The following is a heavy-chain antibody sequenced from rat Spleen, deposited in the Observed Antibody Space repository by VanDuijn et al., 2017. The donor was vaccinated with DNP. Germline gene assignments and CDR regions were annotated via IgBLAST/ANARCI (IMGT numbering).Heavy chain of an antibody. J-gene: IGHJ2*01. CDR1: GFTFSDYY. Sequence: EVQLVESGGGLVQPGRTLKLSCAASGFTFSDYYMAWVRQAPTRGLEWVASISTSGSRTYYPDSVKGRFTISSDNAKSSLYLQMNSLKSEDTATYYCARHESTGPYYFDYWGQGVMVTVSS. CDR2: ISTSGSRT. V-gene: IGHV5-25*01. D-gene: IGHD5-1*01. CDR3: ARHESTGPYYFDY.